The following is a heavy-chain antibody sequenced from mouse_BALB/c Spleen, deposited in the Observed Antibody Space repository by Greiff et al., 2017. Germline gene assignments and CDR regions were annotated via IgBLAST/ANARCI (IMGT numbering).Heavy chain of an antibody. CDR1: GFTFSSYT. Sequence: DVKLVESGGGLVQPGGSLKLSCAASGFTFSSYTMSWVRQTPEKRLEWVAYISNGGGSTYYPDTVKGRFTISRDNAKNTLYLQMSSLKSEDTAMYYCARGYYGSSFDYWGQGTTLTVSS. V-gene: IGHV5-12-2*01. CDR3: ARGYYGSSFDY. J-gene: IGHJ2*01. CDR2: ISNGGGST. D-gene: IGHD1-1*01.